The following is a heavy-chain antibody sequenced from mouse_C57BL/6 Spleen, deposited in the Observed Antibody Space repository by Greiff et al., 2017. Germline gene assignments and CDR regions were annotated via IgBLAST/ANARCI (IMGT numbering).Heavy chain of an antibody. CDR1: GYTFTSYW. V-gene: IGHV1-69*01. CDR2: IDPSDSYT. D-gene: IGHD3-2*02. Sequence: VQLQQPGAELVMPGASVKLSCKASGYTFTSYWMHWVKQRPGQGLEWIGEIDPSDSYTNYNQKFKGKSTLTVDKSASTAYMQLSSLTSEDSAVYYCARCSSSGYGAMGYWGQGTSVTVSS. J-gene: IGHJ4*01. CDR3: ARCSSSGYGAMGY.